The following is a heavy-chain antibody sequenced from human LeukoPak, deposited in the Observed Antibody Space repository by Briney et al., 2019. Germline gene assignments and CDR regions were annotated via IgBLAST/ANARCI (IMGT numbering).Heavy chain of an antibody. CDR2: IYSGGST. D-gene: IGHD5-24*01. J-gene: IGHJ4*02. CDR1: GFTVSSNY. CDR3: AISRDGYNCPFDY. V-gene: IGHV3-53*01. Sequence: PGGSLRLSCAASGFTVSSNYMSWVRQAPGKGLEWVSVIYSGGSTYYADSVKGRFTISRDNSKNTLYLQMNSLRAEDTAVYYCAISRDGYNCPFDYWGQGTLVTVSS.